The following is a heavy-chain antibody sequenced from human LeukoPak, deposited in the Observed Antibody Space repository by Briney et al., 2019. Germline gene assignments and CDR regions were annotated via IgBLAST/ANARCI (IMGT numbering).Heavy chain of an antibody. D-gene: IGHD4-23*01. V-gene: IGHV5-51*01. CDR2: IYPGDSDT. CDR1: GYKFTNYW. J-gene: IGHJ4*02. Sequence: GESLKISCKSSGYKFTNYWIGWVRQMPGKGLEWMGIIYPGDSDTRYSPSFQGQVTMSADKSISTAYLQWSSLKASDTAMYYCARQGYGGRYYFDYWGQGTLVTVSP. CDR3: ARQGYGGRYYFDY.